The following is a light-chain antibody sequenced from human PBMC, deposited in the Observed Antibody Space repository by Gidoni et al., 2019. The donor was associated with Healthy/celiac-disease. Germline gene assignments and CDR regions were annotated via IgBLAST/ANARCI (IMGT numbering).Light chain of an antibody. J-gene: IGKJ4*01. Sequence: IVMTQSPATLSVSPGERATLSFRASQSFSSNLAWYQQKPGQAPRLLIYGASTRATGIPVRFSGSGSGTDFTLTISSLQSEDFAIYYCQQYNNWPPLTFGGGTKVEIK. CDR2: GAS. CDR1: QSFSSN. V-gene: IGKV3-15*01. CDR3: QQYNNWPPLT.